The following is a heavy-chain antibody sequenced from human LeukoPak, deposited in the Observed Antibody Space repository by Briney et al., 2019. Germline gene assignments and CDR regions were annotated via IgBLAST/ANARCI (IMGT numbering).Heavy chain of an antibody. CDR3: GRDTVRNSTDY. Sequence: GGSLRLSCAASGFTFSSFWMTWVRQSPGKGLEWVANISPDGREKFYADSVRGRFTVSRANAENLLYLQMNTLKGDDTAVYYCGRDTVRNSTDYRGQGTLVTVST. CDR1: GFTFSSFW. CDR2: ISPDGREK. D-gene: IGHD4-11*01. V-gene: IGHV3-7*04. J-gene: IGHJ4*02.